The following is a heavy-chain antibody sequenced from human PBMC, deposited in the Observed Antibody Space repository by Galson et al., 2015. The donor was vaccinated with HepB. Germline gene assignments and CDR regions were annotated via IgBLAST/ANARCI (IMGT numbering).Heavy chain of an antibody. V-gene: IGHV3-74*01. CDR2: IDNDGTGT. D-gene: IGHD4/OR15-4a*01. CDR1: GFTFNNYW. J-gene: IGHJ4*02. Sequence: SLRLSCAASGFTFNNYWMHWVRQAPGKGLVWVSRIDNDGTGTDYGDSVKGRFTISRDNAKNTLYLVMSSLRADDTAVYFCARRQCIGASCYLDSWGQGTLVTGSS. CDR3: ARRQCIGASCYLDS.